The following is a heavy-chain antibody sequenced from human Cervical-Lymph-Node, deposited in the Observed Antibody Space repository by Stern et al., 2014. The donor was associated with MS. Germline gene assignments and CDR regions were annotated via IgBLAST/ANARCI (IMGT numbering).Heavy chain of an antibody. CDR3: ATDRDDFRSGYSAPTKGYGLDV. D-gene: IGHD3-3*01. J-gene: IGHJ6*02. V-gene: IGHV1-24*01. CDR1: GYTLTELS. Sequence: QLVVSGAEVKKPGASVKVSCQVSGYTLTELSMHWVRQAPGKGLEWMGGFDPEDVEKIHAQQFQGPVTTTEDTSKDTAYMELSSLRSEDTAVYYCATDRDDFRSGYSAPTKGYGLDVWGQGTTVTVTS. CDR2: FDPEDVEK.